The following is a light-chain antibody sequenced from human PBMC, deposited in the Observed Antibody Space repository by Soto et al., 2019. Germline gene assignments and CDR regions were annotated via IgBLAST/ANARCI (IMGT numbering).Light chain of an antibody. CDR3: QQYGSSPIT. CDR2: DAS. V-gene: IGKV3-20*01. J-gene: IGKJ5*01. CDR1: QSVSSY. Sequence: ESVLTQSPATLSLSPGERATLSCRASQSVSSYLAWYQQKPGQAPRLLISDASGRATGIPDRFSGSGSETDFSLTINRLGAEDFAVYFCQQYGSSPITFGHGTLLEIK.